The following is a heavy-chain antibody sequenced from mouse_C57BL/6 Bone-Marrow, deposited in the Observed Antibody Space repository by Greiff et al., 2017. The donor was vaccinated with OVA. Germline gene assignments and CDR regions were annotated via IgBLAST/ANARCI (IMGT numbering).Heavy chain of an antibody. Sequence: EVQGVESGGGLVQPGGSLKLSCAASGFTFSDYGMAWVRQAPRKGPEWVAFISNLAYSNYYADTVTGRFTIAREKAKNTLYLEMSSLRAEDTAMYYCALLCRGAMDYWGQGTSVTVSS. CDR2: ISNLAYSN. V-gene: IGHV5-15*01. CDR1: GFTFSDYG. CDR3: ALLCRGAMDY. J-gene: IGHJ4*01. D-gene: IGHD1-1*02.